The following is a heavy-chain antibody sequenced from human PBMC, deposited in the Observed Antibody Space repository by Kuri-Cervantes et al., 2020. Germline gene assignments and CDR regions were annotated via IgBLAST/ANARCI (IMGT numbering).Heavy chain of an antibody. CDR3: ARAMVAAILYGMDV. V-gene: IGHV3-33*01. Sequence: GESLKISCATSGFTFSSYGLYWVRQAPGKGLDWVAVIWYDGSNKYYADSVKGRFTISRDNSKNTLYLQMNSLRAEDTAVYYCARAMVAAILYGMDVWGQGTTVTVSS. CDR1: GFTFSSYG. J-gene: IGHJ6*02. CDR2: IWYDGSNK. D-gene: IGHD5-12*01.